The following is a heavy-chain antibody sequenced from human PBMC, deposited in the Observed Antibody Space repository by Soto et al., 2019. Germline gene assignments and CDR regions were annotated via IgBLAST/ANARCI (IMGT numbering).Heavy chain of an antibody. CDR2: VFYRGSA. CDR1: GGSISGSSYY. CDR3: ARHSGNYYDSNGYLYY. J-gene: IGHJ4*02. V-gene: IGHV4-39*01. Sequence: PSETLSLTCTVSGGSISGSSYYWGWIRQPPGKGLEWMGSVFYRGSAYYNPSLKSRVTISVDTSKDQFSLNVTPVTAADTAVYYCARHSGNYYDSNGYLYYWGQGTLVTVSS. D-gene: IGHD3-22*01.